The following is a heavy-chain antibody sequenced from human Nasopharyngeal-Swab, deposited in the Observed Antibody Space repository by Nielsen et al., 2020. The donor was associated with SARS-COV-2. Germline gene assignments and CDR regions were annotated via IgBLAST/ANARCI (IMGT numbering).Heavy chain of an antibody. D-gene: IGHD2/OR15-2a*01. CDR2: IVPALGLA. Sequence: SVKVSCKTSGDTFTNCDISWVRQAPGQELEWMVGIVPALGLANYAQKFRGRVTISSDRSTTTSYLELSSLRSEDTAIYYCAREGEYVAYDAPDYWGQGTLVTVSS. CDR3: AREGEYVAYDAPDY. V-gene: IGHV1-69*10. CDR1: GDTFTNCD. J-gene: IGHJ4*02.